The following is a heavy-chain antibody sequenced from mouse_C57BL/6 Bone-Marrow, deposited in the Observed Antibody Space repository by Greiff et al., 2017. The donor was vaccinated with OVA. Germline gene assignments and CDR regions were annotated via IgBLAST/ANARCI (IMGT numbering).Heavy chain of an antibody. CDR2: IDPETGGT. Sequence: VQLQQSGAELVKPGASVTLSCTASGYTFTDYEMHWVKQTPVHGLEWIGAIDPETGGTDYNPKFKGKAILTADKSSSTAYMEIRSLTQEDSAVYDGTRGYSNYCAVGYWGRGTAVTVTA. CDR1: GYTFTDYE. V-gene: IGHV1-15*01. CDR3: TRGYSNYCAVGY. D-gene: IGHD2-5*01. J-gene: IGHJ4*01.